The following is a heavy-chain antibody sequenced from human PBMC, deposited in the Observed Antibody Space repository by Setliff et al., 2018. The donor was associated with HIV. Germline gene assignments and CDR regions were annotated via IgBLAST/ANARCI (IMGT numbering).Heavy chain of an antibody. V-gene: IGHV4-38-2*02. CDR1: GDSISSDFY. CDR3: ARGQGCGGGCHYAFEM. D-gene: IGHD2-21*02. J-gene: IGHJ3*02. CDR2: IYHSGNT. Sequence: ETLSLTCTVSGDSISSDFYWGWIRQPPGKGLEWIGSIYHSGNTYYMPSLQSRVTISVDMSKNQFSLNLNSVTAADTAVYYCARGQGCGGGCHYAFEMWGQGTMVTVTS.